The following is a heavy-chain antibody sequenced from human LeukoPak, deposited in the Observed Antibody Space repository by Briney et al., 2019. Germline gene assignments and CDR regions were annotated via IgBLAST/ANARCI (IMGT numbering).Heavy chain of an antibody. CDR2: ISGSGANS. Sequence: GGSLRLSCAASGFTFSNYAMSWVRQTPGKGLEWVSGISGSGANSYYADSVKGRFTISRDNSKNTLYLQMNSLRADDTAVYYCARALSQQLIRYSQDWGQGTLVTVSS. D-gene: IGHD1-1*01. CDR1: GFTFSNYA. CDR3: ARALSQQLIRYSQD. V-gene: IGHV3-23*01. J-gene: IGHJ1*01.